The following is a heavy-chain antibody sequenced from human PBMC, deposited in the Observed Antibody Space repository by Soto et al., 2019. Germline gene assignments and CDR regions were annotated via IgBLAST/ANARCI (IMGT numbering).Heavy chain of an antibody. J-gene: IGHJ6*02. Sequence: ETLSLTCAVYGGSFSGYYWSWIRQPPGKGLEWIGEINHSGSTNYNPSLKSRVTISVDTSKNQFSLKLSSVTAADTAVYYCARAGPQYSSSWTYYYYYYGMDVWGQGTTVTVSS. CDR1: GGSFSGYY. CDR2: INHSGST. CDR3: ARAGPQYSSSWTYYYYYYGMDV. V-gene: IGHV4-34*01. D-gene: IGHD6-13*01.